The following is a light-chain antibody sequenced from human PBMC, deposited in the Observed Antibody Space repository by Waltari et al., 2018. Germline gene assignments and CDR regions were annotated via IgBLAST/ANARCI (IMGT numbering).Light chain of an antibody. CDR3: SSYAGSSKVV. J-gene: IGLJ2*01. Sequence: QSALTQPASVSGSPGQSITISCTGSSRDVGNYKRVSWYQQHPGKAPKLMIYAVSKRPSGVSARFSGSKSGDMAALTISGLQPDDEAEYFCSSYAGSSKVVFGEGTKVTVL. CDR1: SRDVGNYKR. V-gene: IGLV2-23*02. CDR2: AVS.